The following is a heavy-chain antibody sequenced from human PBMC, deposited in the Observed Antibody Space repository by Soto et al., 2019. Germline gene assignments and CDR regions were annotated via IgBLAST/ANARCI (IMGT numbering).Heavy chain of an antibody. D-gene: IGHD6-6*01. CDR1: GFTFSSYA. V-gene: IGHV3-30-3*01. CDR3: ARSAWEQLVYYYYYGMDV. J-gene: IGHJ6*02. Sequence: QPVGSLRLSCAASGFTFSSYAMHWVRQAPGKGLEWVAVISYDGSNKYYADSVKGRFTISRDNSKNTLYLQMNSLRAEDTAVYYCARSAWEQLVYYYYYGMDVWGQGTTVTVSS. CDR2: ISYDGSNK.